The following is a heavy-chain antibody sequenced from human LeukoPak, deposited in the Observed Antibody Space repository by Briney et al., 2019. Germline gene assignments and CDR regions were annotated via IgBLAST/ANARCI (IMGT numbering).Heavy chain of an antibody. CDR3: ASYDSSGYYLDY. J-gene: IGHJ4*02. V-gene: IGHV1-46*01. Sequence: ASVKVSCKASGYTFTSYYMHWVRQAPGQGLEWMGIINPSGGSTSYAQKFQGRVTMTRDTYTSTVYMELSSLRSEDTAVYYCASYDSSGYYLDYWGQGTLVTVSS. D-gene: IGHD3-22*01. CDR1: GYTFTSYY. CDR2: INPSGGST.